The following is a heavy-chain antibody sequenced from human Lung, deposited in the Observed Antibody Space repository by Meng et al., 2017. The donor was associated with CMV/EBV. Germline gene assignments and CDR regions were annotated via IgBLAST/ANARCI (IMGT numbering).Heavy chain of an antibody. CDR3: ARFDMDVEGYYGMDV. D-gene: IGHD2-15*01. J-gene: IGHJ6*02. V-gene: IGHV4-59*01. CDR1: GGSISTYY. CDR2: ISNSGST. Sequence: SETLSLTCTVSGGSISTYYWNWLRQLPGKGLEWIGYISNSGSTDYNPSLKSRVTISVDTSKNQFSLKLTSVTAADTAVYYCARFDMDVEGYYGMDVWGQGTTVTVSS.